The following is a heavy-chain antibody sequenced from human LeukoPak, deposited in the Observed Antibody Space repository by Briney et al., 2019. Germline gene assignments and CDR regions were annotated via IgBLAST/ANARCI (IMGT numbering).Heavy chain of an antibody. J-gene: IGHJ4*02. CDR2: IGGSGAGT. V-gene: IGHV3-23*01. Sequence: GGSLRLSCAASGFTFSSSAMSWVRQAPGKGLEWVSGIGGSGAGTYYAVSVKGRFTNSRDNSKNTLYLQMNSLRAEDTAVYYCATTLHSGYYDLYWGQGTLVTVSS. D-gene: IGHD3-22*01. CDR1: GFTFSSSA. CDR3: ATTLHSGYYDLY.